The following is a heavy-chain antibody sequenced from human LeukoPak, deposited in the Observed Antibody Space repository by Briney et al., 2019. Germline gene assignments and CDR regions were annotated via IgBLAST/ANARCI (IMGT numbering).Heavy chain of an antibody. D-gene: IGHD3-10*01. CDR3: ARMRELWFGELLYAMDV. J-gene: IGHJ6*02. CDR1: GYTFSDYY. CDR2: INPNNGGT. Sequence: ASVKVSCKASGYTFSDYYMYWVRQALGQGLEYMGWINPNNGGTNYAQKFQGRVTLTRDTSINTANMELSRLRSDDTAVYYCARMRELWFGELLYAMDVWGQGTTVTVSS. V-gene: IGHV1-2*02.